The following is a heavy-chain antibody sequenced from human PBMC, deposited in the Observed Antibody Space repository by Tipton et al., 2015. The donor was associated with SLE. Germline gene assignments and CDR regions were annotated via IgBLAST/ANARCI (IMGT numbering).Heavy chain of an antibody. D-gene: IGHD3-10*01. CDR1: GGSFSGYY. Sequence: TLSLTCAVYGGSFSGYYWSWIRQPPGKGLEWIGEINHSGSTNYNPSLKSRVTMSVDTSKNQFSLKLSSVTAADTAVYYCARVGSGVDYWGQGTLVTVSS. V-gene: IGHV4-34*01. J-gene: IGHJ4*02. CDR2: INHSGST. CDR3: ARVGSGVDY.